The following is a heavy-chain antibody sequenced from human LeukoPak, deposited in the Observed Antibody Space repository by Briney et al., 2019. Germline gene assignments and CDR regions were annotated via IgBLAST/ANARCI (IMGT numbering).Heavy chain of an antibody. Sequence: PGGSLRLSCAASGFSLRTYAMSWVRQAPGKGLEWVSSISNGGSGTHYADSVKGRFTISRDNSKNALYLQINSLRAEDTAVYYCARRTEATTDRCFDFWGQGTLVTVSS. D-gene: IGHD1-1*01. CDR1: GFSLRTYA. CDR3: ARRTEATTDRCFDF. V-gene: IGHV3-23*01. J-gene: IGHJ4*02. CDR2: ISNGGSGT.